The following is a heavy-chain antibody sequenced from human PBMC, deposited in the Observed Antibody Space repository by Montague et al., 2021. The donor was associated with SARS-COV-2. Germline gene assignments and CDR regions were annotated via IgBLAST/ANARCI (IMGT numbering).Heavy chain of an antibody. V-gene: IGHV2-5*01. CDR3: AHRPSDFYDSSWPLFDF. Sequence: PALVKPTQTLTLTCTFSGFSLDSRGVGVGWIRQPPGKALECLALIYWNDHKRYSPSLKSRLTITKDTSKSQVVLTMTKMDPADTATYYCAHRPSDFYDSSWPLFDFRGQGAVVTVSS. CDR1: GFSLDSRGVG. D-gene: IGHD3-22*01. CDR2: IYWNDHK. J-gene: IGHJ4*02.